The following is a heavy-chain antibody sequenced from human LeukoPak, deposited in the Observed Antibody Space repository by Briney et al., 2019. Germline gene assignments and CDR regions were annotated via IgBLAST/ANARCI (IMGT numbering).Heavy chain of an antibody. CDR2: INCRGDST. CDR3: AKFMATTTNYFDN. V-gene: IGHV3-23*01. Sequence: GGSVRLSCAACGLIFSRYVMSWLGPAAGRGRAGVAAINCRGDSTYYVDTVKGRFTISRDNSKNTLYLQINNLRDEDTAVYNFAKFMATTTNYFDNWGQGTLVTVSS. J-gene: IGHJ4*02. CDR1: GLIFSRYV. D-gene: IGHD5-24*01.